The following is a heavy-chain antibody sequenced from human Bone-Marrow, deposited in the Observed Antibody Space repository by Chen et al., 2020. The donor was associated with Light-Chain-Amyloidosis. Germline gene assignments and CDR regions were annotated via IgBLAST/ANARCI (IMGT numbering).Heavy chain of an antibody. CDR1: GYTFTSYY. V-gene: IGHV1-46*01. CDR3: ARAPLGTIQSWIQMDY. D-gene: IGHD5-18*01. CDR2: INLSGGTT. Sequence: QVQLVQSGAEGKNPGASVKVSCKTSGYTFTSYYIHWVRQAPGQGLEWMGIINLSGGTTDYPQKFQGRVTITRDTSTNTVYMDLSSLRSEDTTMYYCARAPLGTIQSWIQMDYWGQGTPVTVSS. J-gene: IGHJ4*02.